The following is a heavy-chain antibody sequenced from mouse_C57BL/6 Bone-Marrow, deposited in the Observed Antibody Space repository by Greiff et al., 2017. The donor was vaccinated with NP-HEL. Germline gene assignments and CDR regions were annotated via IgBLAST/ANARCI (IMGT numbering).Heavy chain of an antibody. Sequence: VQLVESGAELARPGASVKMSCKASGYTFTSYTMHWVKQRPGQGLEWIGYINPSSGYTKYNQKFKDKATLTADKSSSTAYMQLSSLTSEDSAVYYCARSPYDGYGFAYWGQGTLVTVSA. CDR3: ARSPYDGYGFAY. J-gene: IGHJ3*01. CDR1: GYTFTSYT. V-gene: IGHV1-4*01. D-gene: IGHD2-3*01. CDR2: INPSSGYT.